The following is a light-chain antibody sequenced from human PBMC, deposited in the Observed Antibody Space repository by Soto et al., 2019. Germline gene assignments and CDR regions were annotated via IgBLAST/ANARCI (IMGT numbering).Light chain of an antibody. Sequence: IQLTQSPSSLSASVGDRVTITCRASQDIAIYLAWYQQKPGEAPKLLIYAASTLYGGVPSRFSGSGSGTDFALTITSLEPEDFALYYCQQRADWPITFGPGTKVDIK. J-gene: IGKJ3*01. V-gene: IGKV1-9*01. CDR2: AAS. CDR3: QQRADWPIT. CDR1: QDIAIY.